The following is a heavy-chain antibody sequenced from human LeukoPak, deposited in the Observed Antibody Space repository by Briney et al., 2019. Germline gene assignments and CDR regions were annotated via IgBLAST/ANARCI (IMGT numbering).Heavy chain of an antibody. J-gene: IGHJ4*02. CDR1: GYSISSGYY. Sequence: SETLSLTCTVSGYSISSGYYWGWIRQPPGKGLEWIGSIYHSGNTHYNPSLNSRVTMSVDTSKNQFSLKLSSVTAADTAVYYCARGRIARLPYFDYWGQGTLVTVSS. CDR2: IYHSGNT. D-gene: IGHD5-18*01. V-gene: IGHV4-38-2*02. CDR3: ARGRIARLPYFDY.